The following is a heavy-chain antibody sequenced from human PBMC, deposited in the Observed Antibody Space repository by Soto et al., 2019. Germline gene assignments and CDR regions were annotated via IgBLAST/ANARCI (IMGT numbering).Heavy chain of an antibody. CDR2: IWYDGSNK. D-gene: IGHD4-17*01. Sequence: GGSLRLSCAASGFTFSSYGMHWVRQAPGKGLEWVAVIWYDGSNKYYADSVKGRFTISRDNSKNTLYLQMNSLRAEDMAVYYCARETTVTTTFDYWGQGTLVTVSS. CDR1: GFTFSSYG. J-gene: IGHJ4*02. V-gene: IGHV3-33*01. CDR3: ARETTVTTTFDY.